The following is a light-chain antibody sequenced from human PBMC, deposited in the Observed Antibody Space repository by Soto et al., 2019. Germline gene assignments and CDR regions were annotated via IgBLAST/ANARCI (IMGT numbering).Light chain of an antibody. CDR3: CSYAGSYTWV. Sequence: QSALTQPRSVSGSPGQSVTISCTGTSSDVGYYNYVSWYQQYPGKAPKLMIYDVTNRPSGVPDRFSGSKSGNTASLTISGLQAEDEADYYCCSYAGSYTWVFGGGTKVTVL. CDR2: DVT. J-gene: IGLJ3*02. V-gene: IGLV2-11*01. CDR1: SSDVGYYNY.